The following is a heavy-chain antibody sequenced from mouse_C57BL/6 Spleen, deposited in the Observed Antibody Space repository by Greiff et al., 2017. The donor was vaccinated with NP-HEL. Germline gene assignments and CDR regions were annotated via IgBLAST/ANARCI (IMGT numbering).Heavy chain of an antibody. CDR1: GYTFTSYG. Sequence: VQVVESGAELARPGASVKLSCKASGYTFTSYGISWVKQRTGQGLEWIGEIYPRSGNTCYNEKFKGKATLTADKSSSTAYMELRSLTSEDSAVYFCARGHYGSSYRAMDYWGQGTSVTVSS. J-gene: IGHJ4*01. D-gene: IGHD1-1*01. CDR3: ARGHYGSSYRAMDY. CDR2: IYPRSGNT. V-gene: IGHV1-81*01.